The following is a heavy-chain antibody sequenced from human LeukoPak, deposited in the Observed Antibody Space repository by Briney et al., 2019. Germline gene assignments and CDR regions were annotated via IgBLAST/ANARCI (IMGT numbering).Heavy chain of an antibody. CDR2: ISGSSSII. J-gene: IGHJ4*02. D-gene: IGHD3-22*01. CDR3: ARGYYDSSGPARG. Sequence: GGSLRLSCAASGFTFSSYSMKWVRQAPGKGLEWVSYISGSSSIIYYADSVKGRFTISRDNAKNSLFLQMNSLRAEDTAVYYCARGYYDSSGPARGWGQGTLVTVSS. CDR1: GFTFSSYS. V-gene: IGHV3-48*01.